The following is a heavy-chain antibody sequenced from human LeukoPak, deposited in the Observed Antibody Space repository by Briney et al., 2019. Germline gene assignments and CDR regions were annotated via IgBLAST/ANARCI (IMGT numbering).Heavy chain of an antibody. Sequence: PGGSLTLSCVASGFTFSNYWMNWVRQAPGKGLEWVANIKQDGSERYYVGSVKGRFTISREIANNSLYLQMNSLRAEDTAVYYCARGYFYGSGSNWFDPWGQGTLVTVSS. J-gene: IGHJ5*02. CDR2: IKQDGSER. CDR1: GFTFSNYW. V-gene: IGHV3-7*01. CDR3: ARGYFYGSGSNWFDP. D-gene: IGHD3-10*01.